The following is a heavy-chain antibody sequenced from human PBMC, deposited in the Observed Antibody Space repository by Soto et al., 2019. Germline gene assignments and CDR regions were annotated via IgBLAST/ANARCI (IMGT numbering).Heavy chain of an antibody. D-gene: IGHD3-10*01. J-gene: IGHJ5*02. CDR3: ATGRFSALVGVVLIFDP. CDR2: IHYSGST. V-gene: IGHV4-59*01. CDR1: GGSITNYY. Sequence: QVLLQESGPGLVKPSETLSLSCTVSGGSITNYYWNWIRQPPGKGLEWIGNIHYSGSTNYKPSLKSRVTLSVDTSKNQFSLKLSSVTAADTAVYYCATGRFSALVGVVLIFDPWGQGTLVTVSS.